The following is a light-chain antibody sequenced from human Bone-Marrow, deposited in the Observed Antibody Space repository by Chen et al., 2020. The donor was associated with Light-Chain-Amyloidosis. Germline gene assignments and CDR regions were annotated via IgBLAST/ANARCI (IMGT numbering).Light chain of an antibody. CDR3: QVWDRSSDRPV. J-gene: IGLJ3*02. CDR2: DDS. Sequence: SYLLTPPSSVSVAPGPTAPLPCGGNNIGSTSVHWYQQTPGQAPLLVVYDDSDRPSGIPERLSGSNSGNTATLTISRVEAGDEADYYCQVWDRSSDRPVFGGGTKLTVL. CDR1: NIGSTS. V-gene: IGLV3-21*02.